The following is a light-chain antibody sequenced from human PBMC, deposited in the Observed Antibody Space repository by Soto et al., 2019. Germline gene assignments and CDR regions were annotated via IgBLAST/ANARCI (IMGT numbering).Light chain of an antibody. CDR3: QQHCTAPGT. CDR2: KAS. V-gene: IGKV1-5*03. Sequence: YIGDRVTRDSGARQTISSWLAWYQQKPGKAPKLLIYKASSLESGFPARVSGSGSATDLAFPLSRLQAEACALPNCQQHCTAPGTYGEGTKVDIK. CDR1: QTISSW. J-gene: IGKJ1*01.